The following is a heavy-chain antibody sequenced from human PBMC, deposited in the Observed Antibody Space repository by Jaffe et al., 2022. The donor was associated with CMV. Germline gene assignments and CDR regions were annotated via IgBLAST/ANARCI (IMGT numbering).Heavy chain of an antibody. D-gene: IGHD4-17*01. V-gene: IGHV4-39*01. Sequence: QLQLQESGPGLVKPSETLSLTCTVSGGSISSSSYYWGWIRQPPGKGLEWIGSIYYSGSTYYNPSLKSRVTISVDTSKNQFSLKLSSVTAADTAVYYCARQWPGDTVTTLGWFDPWGQGTLVTVSS. CDR3: ARQWPGDTVTTLGWFDP. J-gene: IGHJ5*02. CDR1: GGSISSSSYY. CDR2: IYYSGST.